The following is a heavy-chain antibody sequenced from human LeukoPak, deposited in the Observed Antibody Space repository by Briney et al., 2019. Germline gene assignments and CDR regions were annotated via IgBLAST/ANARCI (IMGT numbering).Heavy chain of an antibody. CDR1: GGSISSGDYY. J-gene: IGHJ5*02. CDR2: IYYSGST. CDR3: ARGRGYYDSSP. D-gene: IGHD3-22*01. V-gene: IGHV4-30-4*01. Sequence: SETLSLTCTVSGGSISSGDYYWSWIRQPPGKGLEWIGYIYYSGSTYYNPSLKSRVTISVDTSKNQFSLKLSSVTAADTAVYYCARGRGYYDSSPWGQGTLVTVSS.